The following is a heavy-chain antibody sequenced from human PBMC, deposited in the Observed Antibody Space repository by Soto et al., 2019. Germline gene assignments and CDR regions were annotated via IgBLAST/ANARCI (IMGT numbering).Heavy chain of an antibody. Sequence: QVQLVQSGAEVKKPGASVKVSCKASGYTFTSYDINWVRQATGQGFEWMGWMKPNSGNTGYAQKFPGRVTMTRNTSISTGYMELSSLRSEDKAVYYCARAQGGGYYFDYWGQGTLVTVSS. CDR1: GYTFTSYD. V-gene: IGHV1-8*01. CDR3: ARAQGGGYYFDY. CDR2: MKPNSGNT. D-gene: IGHD3-16*01. J-gene: IGHJ4*02.